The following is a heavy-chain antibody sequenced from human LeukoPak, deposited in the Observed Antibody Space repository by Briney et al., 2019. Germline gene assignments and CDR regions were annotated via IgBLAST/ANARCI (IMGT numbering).Heavy chain of an antibody. V-gene: IGHV3-15*01. CDR1: GFTFSNAW. Sequence: GGSLRLSCAASGFTFSNAWMSWVRQAPGKGLEWVGRIKSKTDGGTTDYAAPVKGRFTISRDDSKNTLYLQMNSLKTEDTAVYYCTTFITMIVVVNSQFDYWGQGTLVTVSS. CDR3: TTFITMIVVVNSQFDY. D-gene: IGHD3-22*01. J-gene: IGHJ4*02. CDR2: IKSKTDGGTT.